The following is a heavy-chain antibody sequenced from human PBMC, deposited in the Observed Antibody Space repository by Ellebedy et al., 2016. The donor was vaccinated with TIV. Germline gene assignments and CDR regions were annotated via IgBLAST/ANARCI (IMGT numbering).Heavy chain of an antibody. V-gene: IGHV3-13*01. CDR1: GFTLTTYD. CDR3: TNATEGLDY. J-gene: IGHJ4*02. CDR2: IGTSSDT. D-gene: IGHD1-14*01. Sequence: PGGSLRLPCAASGFTLTTYDMHWVRQAQGKGLEWVSAIGTSSDTYYPGSVKGRFTISRENAKNSLYLQMNSLIAGDTAVYYCTNATEGLDYWGQGTLVTVSS.